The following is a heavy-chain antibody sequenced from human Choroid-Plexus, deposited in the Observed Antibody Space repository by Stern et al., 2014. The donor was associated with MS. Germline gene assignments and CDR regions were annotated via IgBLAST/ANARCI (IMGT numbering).Heavy chain of an antibody. CDR1: GFTFGSCA. V-gene: IGHV3-30*18. CDR2: VSYDGSNK. J-gene: IGHJ5*02. CDR3: AKDRQYLTYFFDH. D-gene: IGHD2/OR15-2a*01. Sequence: VQLEESGGGVVQPGRPLRLSCVASGFTFGSCAMHWVRQAPGKGLEWVAGVSYDGSNKYYADSVKGRFTISRDNSQNTLYMQMSSLRPEDTAVYYCAKDRQYLTYFFDHWGQGSLVTVYS.